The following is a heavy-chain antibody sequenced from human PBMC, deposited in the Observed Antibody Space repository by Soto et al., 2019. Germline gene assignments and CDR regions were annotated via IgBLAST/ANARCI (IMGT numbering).Heavy chain of an antibody. CDR1: GGTFSSYA. Sequence: QVQLVQSGAEVKKPGSSVKVSCKASGGTFSSYAISWVRQAPGQGLEWMGGIIPIFGTANYAQKFQGRVTITADESTSTAYMELSSLRSEDTAVYYCAGGLIVVGGPDLYYYGMDVWGQGTTVTVSS. CDR2: IIPIFGTA. V-gene: IGHV1-69*01. CDR3: AGGLIVVGGPDLYYYGMDV. J-gene: IGHJ6*02. D-gene: IGHD2-15*01.